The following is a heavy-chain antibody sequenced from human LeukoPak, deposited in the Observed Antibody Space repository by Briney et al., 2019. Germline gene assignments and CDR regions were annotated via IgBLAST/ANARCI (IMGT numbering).Heavy chain of an antibody. CDR2: INTDGSST. Sequence: GGSLRLSCAASGFTFSSYWMHWVRQAPGKGLVWVSRINTDGSSTSYADSVKGRFTISRDNAKNTLYLQMNSLRAEDTAVYYCAREVAAAGRPREYYYYYMDVWGKGTTVTVS. D-gene: IGHD6-13*01. CDR3: AREVAAAGRPREYYYYYMDV. CDR1: GFTFSSYW. J-gene: IGHJ6*03. V-gene: IGHV3-74*01.